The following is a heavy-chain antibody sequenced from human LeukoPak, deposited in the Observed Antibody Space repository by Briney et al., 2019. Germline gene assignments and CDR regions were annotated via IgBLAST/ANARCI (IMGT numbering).Heavy chain of an antibody. Sequence: NSSETLSLTCAVSGYSIRSGYYWGWIRQPPGKGLEWIGSVFSGNTHYNPSLKSRVTISVDTSKNQFYLDLSSVTAADTAGYYCARLRGSYYYFESWGQGTLVTVSS. D-gene: IGHD1-26*01. CDR1: GYSIRSGYY. CDR2: VFSGNT. V-gene: IGHV4-38-2*01. CDR3: ARLRGSYYYFES. J-gene: IGHJ4*02.